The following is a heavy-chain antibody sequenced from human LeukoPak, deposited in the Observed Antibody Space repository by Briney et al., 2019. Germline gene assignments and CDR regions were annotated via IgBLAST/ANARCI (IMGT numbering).Heavy chain of an antibody. CDR2: IYYSGST. Sequence: SETLSLTCTVSGGSISSYYWSWIRQPPGKGLEWIGYIYYSGSTNYNPSLKSRVTISVDTSKNQFSLKLSSVTAADAAVYYCARAGVRYCTNGVCYAFDYWGQGTLVTVSS. CDR3: ARAGVRYCTNGVCYAFDY. V-gene: IGHV4-59*01. D-gene: IGHD2-8*01. J-gene: IGHJ4*02. CDR1: GGSISSYY.